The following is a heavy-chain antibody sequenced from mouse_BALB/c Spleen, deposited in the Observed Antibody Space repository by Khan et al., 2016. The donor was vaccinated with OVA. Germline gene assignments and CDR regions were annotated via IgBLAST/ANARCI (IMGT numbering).Heavy chain of an antibody. CDR3: STRELYCIFAY. CDR2: IDTSTGYT. D-gene: IGHD2-12*01. J-gene: IGHJ3*01. CDR1: GYTFTTYW. Sequence: QVQLKESGAELAKPGASVKMSCKASGYTFTTYWMHWVKQRPGQGLEWIGYIDTSTGYTEYNQKFKDKATLTTDKSSSTAYMQLSSLTSEDSAVYCASTRELYCIFAYWGQGTLVTVSA. V-gene: IGHV1-7*01.